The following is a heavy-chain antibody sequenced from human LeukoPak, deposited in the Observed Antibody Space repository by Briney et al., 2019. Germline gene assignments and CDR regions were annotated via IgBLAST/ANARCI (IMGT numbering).Heavy chain of an antibody. CDR1: GFTFSSYA. CDR2: ISGSGGST. Sequence: GGSLRLSCAAPGFTFSSYAMSWVRQAPGKGLEWVSAISGSGGSTYYADSVKGRFTISRDNSKNTLYPQMNSLRAEDTAVYYCAKRYCSSTSCYGYWGQGTLVTVSS. J-gene: IGHJ4*02. D-gene: IGHD2-2*01. CDR3: AKRYCSSTSCYGY. V-gene: IGHV3-23*01.